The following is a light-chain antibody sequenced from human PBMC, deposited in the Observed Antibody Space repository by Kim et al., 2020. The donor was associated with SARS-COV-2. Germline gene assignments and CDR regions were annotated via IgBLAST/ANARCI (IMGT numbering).Light chain of an antibody. CDR1: TGTVTSAHY. CDR3: LLSSNGVRV. J-gene: IGLJ3*02. Sequence: PGGTVTLTCESSTGTVTSAHYPYWFQQRPGQTPRTLIYDTNRKHSWTPARFSGSLLGGKAALTLSGAQPDDEADYYCLLSSNGVRVFGGGTKLTVL. CDR2: DTN. V-gene: IGLV7-46*01.